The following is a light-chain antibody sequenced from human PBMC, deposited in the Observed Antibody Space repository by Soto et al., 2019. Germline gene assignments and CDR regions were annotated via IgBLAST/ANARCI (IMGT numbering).Light chain of an antibody. CDR3: SSYTTSSTQV. Sequence: QSALTQPASVSGSPGQSITISCTGTSSDVGYYNYVSWYQHHPGKAPKLIIYEVSNRPSGVSNRFSGSKSGNTASLTISGLQAEDEADYYCSSYTTSSTQVFGGGTNLTVL. CDR2: EVS. CDR1: SSDVGYYNY. V-gene: IGLV2-14*01. J-gene: IGLJ2*01.